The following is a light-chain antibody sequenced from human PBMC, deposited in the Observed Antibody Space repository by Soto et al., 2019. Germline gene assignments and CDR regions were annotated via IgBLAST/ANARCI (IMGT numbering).Light chain of an antibody. CDR3: SSYTDTTTRYV. CDR1: SSDVGSYNY. V-gene: IGLV2-14*03. CDR2: DVT. J-gene: IGLJ1*01. Sequence: QSVLTQPASVSGSPGQSITISCTGTSSDVGSYNYVSWYRQHPGKAPQLLIYDVTHRPAGVSSRFSGSKSDNTASLTISWLQVEDEADYYCSSYTDTTTRYVFGSGTKLTVL.